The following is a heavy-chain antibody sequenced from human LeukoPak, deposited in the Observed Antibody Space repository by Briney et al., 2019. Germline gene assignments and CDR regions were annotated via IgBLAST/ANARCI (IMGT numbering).Heavy chain of an antibody. CDR3: ARASGGTSRYCSSTSCYTPAPFDY. CDR2: IYSGGST. Sequence: GGSLRLSCAASGFTVSSNYMSWVRQAPGKGLEWVSVIYSGGSTYYADSVKSRFTISRDNSKNTLYLQMNSLRAEDTAVYYCARASGGTSRYCSSTSCYTPAPFDYWGQGTLVTVSS. V-gene: IGHV3-53*01. CDR1: GFTVSSNY. D-gene: IGHD2-2*02. J-gene: IGHJ4*02.